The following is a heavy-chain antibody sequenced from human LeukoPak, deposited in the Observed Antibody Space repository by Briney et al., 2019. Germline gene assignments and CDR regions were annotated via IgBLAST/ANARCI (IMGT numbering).Heavy chain of an antibody. CDR1: GFNFIDYS. Sequence: GGSLRLSCAASGFNFIDYSMNWVRQAPGKGLEWISYIEISSGNTKYADSVKGRFTISRDKARNSLYLQTNSLRVEDTAMYFCARDHRYAFDNWGHGTLVTVSS. D-gene: IGHD5-12*01. V-gene: IGHV3-48*01. CDR3: ARDHRYAFDN. CDR2: IEISSGNT. J-gene: IGHJ4*01.